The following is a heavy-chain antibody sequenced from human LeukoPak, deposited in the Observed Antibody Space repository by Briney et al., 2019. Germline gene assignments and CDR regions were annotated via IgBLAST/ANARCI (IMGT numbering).Heavy chain of an antibody. V-gene: IGHV1-46*01. CDR3: AKPRKVGTTTPELDC. CDR1: GYTFTSYY. Sequence: ASVKVSCKASGYTFTSYYMHWVRQAPGQGLEWMGIINPSGGSTSYAQKFQGRVTMTRDTSTSTVYMELSSLRAEDTAVYYCAKPRKVGTTTPELDCWGQGTLVTVSS. J-gene: IGHJ4*02. D-gene: IGHD1-26*01. CDR2: INPSGGST.